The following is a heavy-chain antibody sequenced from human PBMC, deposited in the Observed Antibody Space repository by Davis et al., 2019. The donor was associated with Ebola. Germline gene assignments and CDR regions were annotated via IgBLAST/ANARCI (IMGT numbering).Heavy chain of an antibody. D-gene: IGHD2-2*01. Sequence: PGGSLRLSCTASRFSFSDYYMSWIRQTPGKGLEWVSYISSSGNTIYYADSVKGRFTISRDNAKNSVYLQMNSLRAEDTAVYYCARVRWFQLLFFDYWGQGTLVTVSS. CDR3: ARVRWFQLLFFDY. CDR2: ISSSGNTI. CDR1: RFSFSDYY. J-gene: IGHJ4*02. V-gene: IGHV3-11*04.